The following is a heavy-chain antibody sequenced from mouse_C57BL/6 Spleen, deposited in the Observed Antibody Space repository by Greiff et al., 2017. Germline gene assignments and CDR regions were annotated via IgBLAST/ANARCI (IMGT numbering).Heavy chain of an antibody. J-gene: IGHJ2*01. V-gene: IGHV1-26*01. CDR2: INPNNGGT. Sequence: EVQLQQSGPELVKPGASVKISCKASGYTFTDYYLNWVKQSPGKSLEWIGDINPNNGGTSYNQKFKGKATLTVDKSSSTAYMELRSLTSEDSAVYYCAREGFDYWGQGTTLTVSS. CDR3: AREGFDY. CDR1: GYTFTDYY.